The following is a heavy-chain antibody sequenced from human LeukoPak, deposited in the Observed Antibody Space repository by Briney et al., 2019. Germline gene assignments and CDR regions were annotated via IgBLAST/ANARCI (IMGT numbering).Heavy chain of an antibody. D-gene: IGHD2-2*02. Sequence: GGSLRLSCAASGFTFSSFAMHWVRQAPGKGLEWVAFISFDGSNNYYADSVKGRFTISRDNSKNTLYLQMNSLRAEDTAVYYYARVYGEFHGYFDYWGQGTLVTVSS. CDR3: ARVYGEFHGYFDY. CDR1: GFTFSSFA. CDR2: ISFDGSNN. V-gene: IGHV3-30*04. J-gene: IGHJ4*02.